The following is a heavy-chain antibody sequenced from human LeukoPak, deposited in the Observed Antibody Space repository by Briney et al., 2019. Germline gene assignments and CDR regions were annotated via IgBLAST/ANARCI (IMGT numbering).Heavy chain of an antibody. Sequence: SETLSLTCTVSGGSIRSFYWSWIRQPPGKGLEWIGYIFYSGTTNYNPSLKSRVTMSVDTSNNQFSLKLSSVTAADTAVYYCARHNRDWYDFDYWGQGTLVTVSS. CDR3: ARHNRDWYDFDY. V-gene: IGHV4-59*08. CDR2: IFYSGTT. CDR1: GGSIRSFY. J-gene: IGHJ4*02. D-gene: IGHD6-19*01.